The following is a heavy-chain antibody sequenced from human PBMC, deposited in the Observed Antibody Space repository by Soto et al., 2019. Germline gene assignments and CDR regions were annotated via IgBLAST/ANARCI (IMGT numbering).Heavy chain of an antibody. J-gene: IGHJ4*02. CDR2: MNPNSGNT. CDR3: ARRGYCSGGSCYSVY. CDR1: GYTFTSYD. Sequence: QVQLVQSGAEVKKPGASVKVSCKASGYTFTSYDINWVRQATGQGLEWMGWMNPNSGNTGYAQKFQGRVTMTRDTSRSTAYMELSSLRSEDTGVYYCARRGYCSGGSCYSVYWGQGTLVTVSS. V-gene: IGHV1-8*01. D-gene: IGHD2-15*01.